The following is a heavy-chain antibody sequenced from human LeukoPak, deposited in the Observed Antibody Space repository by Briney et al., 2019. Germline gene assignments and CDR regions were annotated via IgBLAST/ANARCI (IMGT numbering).Heavy chain of an antibody. V-gene: IGHV4-4*07. D-gene: IGHD5-18*01. Sequence: SETLSLTCTVSGGSISSYYWSWIRQPAGKGLEWIGRIYTSGSTNYNPSLKSRVTMSVDTSKNQFSLKLSSVTAADTAVYYCARHGDTAMVWPFDYWGQGTLVTVSS. CDR2: IYTSGST. J-gene: IGHJ4*02. CDR1: GGSISSYY. CDR3: ARHGDTAMVWPFDY.